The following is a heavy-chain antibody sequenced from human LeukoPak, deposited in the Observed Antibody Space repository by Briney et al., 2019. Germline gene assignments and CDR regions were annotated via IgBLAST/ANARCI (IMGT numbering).Heavy chain of an antibody. CDR3: RRSDSSGETVDY. CDR2: ISSGSSYI. V-gene: IGHV3-21*01. D-gene: IGHD3-22*01. Sequence: KTGGSLRLSCAASGLTFSTHTMNWVRQAPGKGLEWVSSISSGSSYIYYADSVKGRFTISRDNAKNSLYLQMKSLRDEDTAVYYCRRSDSSGETVDYWGQGTLVTVSS. J-gene: IGHJ4*02. CDR1: GLTFSTHT.